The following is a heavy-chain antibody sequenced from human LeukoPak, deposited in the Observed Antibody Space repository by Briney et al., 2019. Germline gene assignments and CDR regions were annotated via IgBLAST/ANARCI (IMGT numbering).Heavy chain of an antibody. CDR2: IYYSGST. CDR3: ARLFPRYGMDV. Sequence: PSETLSLTCTVSGGSISSSSYYWGWIRQPPGKGLEWIGSIYYSGSTYYNPSLKSRVTISVDTSKNQFSLKLSSVTAADTAVYYCARLFPRYGMDVWGQGTTVTVSS. V-gene: IGHV4-39*01. J-gene: IGHJ6*02. CDR1: GGSISSSSYY.